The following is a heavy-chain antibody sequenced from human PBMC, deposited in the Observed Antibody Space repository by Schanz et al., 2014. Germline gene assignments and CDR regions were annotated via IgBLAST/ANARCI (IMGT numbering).Heavy chain of an antibody. V-gene: IGHV1-18*01. J-gene: IGHJ6*02. D-gene: IGHD5-12*01. CDR2: IRPDNGHT. CDR1: GYTFTDYG. Sequence: QVQLVQSGTQVKKPGASVKVSCKASGYTFTDYGLSWVRQAPGQGLEWLRWIRPDNGHTTYSQKVRERVIFTTDTSANTAYMELTSLRSEDTAVYFCARDLTVDTGYVVHYYYYGMDVWGQGTTVTVSS. CDR3: ARDLTVDTGYVVHYYYYGMDV.